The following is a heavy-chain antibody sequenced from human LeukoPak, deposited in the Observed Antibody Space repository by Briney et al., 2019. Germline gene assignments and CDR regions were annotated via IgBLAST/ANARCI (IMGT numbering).Heavy chain of an antibody. CDR1: DYSISSGYY. Sequence: SETLSLTCTVSDYSISSGYYWGWIRQPPGKGLEYIGSFNHGGSNFYNPSLKSRVTISVDTSKNQFSLKLSSVTAADTAVYYCAREPVGSSPHYYYYYMDVWGKGTTVTISS. CDR2: FNHGGSN. J-gene: IGHJ6*03. V-gene: IGHV4-38-2*02. D-gene: IGHD6-13*01. CDR3: AREPVGSSPHYYYYYMDV.